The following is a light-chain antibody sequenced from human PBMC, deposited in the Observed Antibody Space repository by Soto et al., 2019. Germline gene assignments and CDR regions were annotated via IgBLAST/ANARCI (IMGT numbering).Light chain of an antibody. CDR2: DAS. Sequence: PGESATLSCRATRSVSSYLAWYQQKPGQAPRLLIYDASSRPTDIPARFSGSGSGTDFSLTISRLEPEDFAVYYCQQYGTSPWTFGQGTRLEIK. V-gene: IGKV3-11*01. CDR1: RSVSSY. J-gene: IGKJ5*01. CDR3: QQYGTSPWT.